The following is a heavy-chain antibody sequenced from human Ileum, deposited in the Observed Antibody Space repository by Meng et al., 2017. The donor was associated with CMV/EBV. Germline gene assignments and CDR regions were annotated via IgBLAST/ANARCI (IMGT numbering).Heavy chain of an antibody. CDR3: VRDARVAYSGGAGYGMDV. CDR2: IDVSGGST. D-gene: IGHD2-21*01. Sequence: GESLKISCVVSGFTLSNYEMNWVRQAPGKGLEWVSYIDVSGGSTVYGDSVKGRFTMSRDTARNSVDLQMNSLRDEDTAIYYCVRDARVAYSGGAGYGMDVWGQGTTVTVSS. V-gene: IGHV3-48*03. J-gene: IGHJ6*02. CDR1: GFTLSNYE.